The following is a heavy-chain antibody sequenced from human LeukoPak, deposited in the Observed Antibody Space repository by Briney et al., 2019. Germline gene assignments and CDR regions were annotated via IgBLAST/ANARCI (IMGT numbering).Heavy chain of an antibody. V-gene: IGHV4-59*01. CDR1: GGSISIYY. CDR3: ASIAVAGTGVDP. Sequence: SETLSLTCTVSGGSISIYYWSWIRQPPGKGLEWIGYIYYSGSTNYNPSLKSRVTISVDTSKNQFSLKLSSVTAADTAVYYCASIAVAGTGVDPWGQGTLVAVSS. D-gene: IGHD6-19*01. CDR2: IYYSGST. J-gene: IGHJ5*02.